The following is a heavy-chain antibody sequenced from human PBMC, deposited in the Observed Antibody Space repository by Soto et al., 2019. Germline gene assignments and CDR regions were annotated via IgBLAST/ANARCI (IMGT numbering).Heavy chain of an antibody. CDR3: ARGPLIVVVVAATPEYFQH. J-gene: IGHJ1*01. D-gene: IGHD2-15*01. CDR1: GGTFSSYT. Sequence: QVQLVQSGAEVKKPGSSVKVSCKASGGTFSSYTISWVRQAPGQGLEWMGGIIPILGIANYAQKFQGRVTITADKSTSTAYMELSSLRSEDTAVYYCARGPLIVVVVAATPEYFQHWGQGTLVTVSS. CDR2: IIPILGIA. V-gene: IGHV1-69*02.